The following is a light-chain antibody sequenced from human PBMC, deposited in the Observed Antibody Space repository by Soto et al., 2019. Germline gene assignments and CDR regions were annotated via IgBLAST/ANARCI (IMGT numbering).Light chain of an antibody. Sequence: QSALTRPASVSGSPGQSITISCTGTSSDVGGYNYVSWYQHHPGKAPKLMIFDVSNRPSGVSNRFSGSKSGNTASLTISGLQPEDEADYYCSSYTTSNTRQIVFGTGTKATVL. CDR1: SSDVGGYNY. J-gene: IGLJ1*01. CDR3: SSYTTSNTRQIV. CDR2: DVS. V-gene: IGLV2-14*03.